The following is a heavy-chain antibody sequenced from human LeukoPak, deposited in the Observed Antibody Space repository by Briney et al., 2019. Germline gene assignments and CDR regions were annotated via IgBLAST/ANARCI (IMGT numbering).Heavy chain of an antibody. CDR1: GFTFSSYE. D-gene: IGHD5-12*01. Sequence: GGSLRLSCAPSGFTFSSYEMNWVRQAPGMGLEWVSYISTSGSTKHYADSVKGRFTISRDNAKSSLYLQMNSLRAEDTAVYYCARLRGRGFLNYFDYWGQGALVTVSS. J-gene: IGHJ4*02. CDR3: ARLRGRGFLNYFDY. V-gene: IGHV3-48*03. CDR2: ISTSGSTK.